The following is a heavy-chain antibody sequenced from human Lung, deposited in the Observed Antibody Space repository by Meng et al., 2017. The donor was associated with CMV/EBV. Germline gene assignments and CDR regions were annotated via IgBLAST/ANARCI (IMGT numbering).Heavy chain of an antibody. V-gene: IGHV4-31*03. CDR2: IHSSGST. D-gene: IGHD3-10*01. Sequence: VQLQDSGPVLLKPSQTLSLTGTVSGGSISSGGYYWSWIRQHPGKGLEWIGYIHSSGSTYYNPSLRSRLTISVDTSKNQFSLKLSSVTAADTAVYYCARASYGSGSPLGESWFDPWGQGTLVTVSS. CDR3: ARASYGSGSPLGESWFDP. CDR1: GGSISSGGYY. J-gene: IGHJ5*02.